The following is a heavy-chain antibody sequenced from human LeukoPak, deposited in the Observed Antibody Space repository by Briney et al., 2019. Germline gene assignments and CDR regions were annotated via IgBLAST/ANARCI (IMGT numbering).Heavy chain of an antibody. CDR1: GFTFSSYA. Sequence: PGRSLRLSCAASGFTFSSYAMHWVRQAPGKGLEYVSAISSNGGSTYYANSVKGRFTISRDNSKSTLYLQMGSLRAEDMAVYYRARAGMVRGVSIDVWGKGTTVTVSS. V-gene: IGHV3-64*01. D-gene: IGHD3-10*01. J-gene: IGHJ6*04. CDR2: ISSNGGST. CDR3: ARAGMVRGVSIDV.